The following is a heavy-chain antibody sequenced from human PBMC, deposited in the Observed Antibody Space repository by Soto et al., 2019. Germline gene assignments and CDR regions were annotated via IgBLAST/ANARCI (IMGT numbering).Heavy chain of an antibody. CDR3: VKDGSSGWPYFDDMDV. V-gene: IGHV3-30*18. Sequence: PXVSLRLSCAASGFTFSSYGMHWVRQAPGKGLEWVAVILYDGSKKYYADSVKGRFTISRDNSKNTLYLQMRSLRAEDTALYYCVKDGSSGWPYFDDMDVWGQGTTVTVSS. CDR1: GFTFSSYG. D-gene: IGHD6-19*01. J-gene: IGHJ6*02. CDR2: ILYDGSKK.